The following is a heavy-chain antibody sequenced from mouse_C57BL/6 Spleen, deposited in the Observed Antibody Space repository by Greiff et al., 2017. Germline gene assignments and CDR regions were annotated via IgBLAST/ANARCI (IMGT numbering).Heavy chain of an antibody. CDR3: ARRDDGYSLYAMDY. Sequence: EVKLMESGGGLVQPGGSLKLSCAASGFTFSDYYMYWVRQTPEKRLEWVAYISNGGGSTYYPDTVKGRFTIARDNAKNTLYLQMSRLKSEDTAMYYCARRDDGYSLYAMDYWGQGTSVTVSS. V-gene: IGHV5-12*01. CDR1: GFTFSDYY. D-gene: IGHD2-3*01. J-gene: IGHJ4*01. CDR2: ISNGGGST.